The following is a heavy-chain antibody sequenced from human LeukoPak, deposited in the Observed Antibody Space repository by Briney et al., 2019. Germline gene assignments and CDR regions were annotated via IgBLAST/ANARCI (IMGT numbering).Heavy chain of an antibody. Sequence: PSETLSLTCSVSGGSISTSSHYWAWVRQPPGKGLEWIGEINHSGSTNYNPSLKSRVTISVDTSKNQFSLKLSSVTAADTAVYYCARGPYSSSWYRENDAFDIWGQGTMVTVSS. CDR2: INHSGST. D-gene: IGHD6-13*01. J-gene: IGHJ3*02. V-gene: IGHV4-39*07. CDR3: ARGPYSSSWYRENDAFDI. CDR1: GGSISTSSHY.